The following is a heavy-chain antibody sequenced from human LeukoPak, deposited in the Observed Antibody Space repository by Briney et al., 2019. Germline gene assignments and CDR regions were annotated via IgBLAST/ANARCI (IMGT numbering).Heavy chain of an antibody. V-gene: IGHV1-24*01. CDR1: GYTLTELS. Sequence: ASVKVSCKVSGYTLTELSMHWVRQAPGKGLEWMGGFDPEDGETIYAQKFQGRVSMTEDTSTDTAYMELSSLRSEDTAVYYCATGKAAVPYMDVWGQGTTVTVSS. CDR3: ATGKAAVPYMDV. J-gene: IGHJ6*02. CDR2: FDPEDGET. D-gene: IGHD6-25*01.